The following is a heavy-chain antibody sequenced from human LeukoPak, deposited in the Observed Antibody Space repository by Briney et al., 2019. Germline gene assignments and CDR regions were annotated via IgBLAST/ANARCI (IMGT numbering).Heavy chain of an antibody. V-gene: IGHV1-2*04. D-gene: IGHD6-19*01. J-gene: IGHJ1*01. CDR1: GYTFTGYY. CDR2: INPNSGGT. Sequence: ASVKVSCKASGYTFTGYYMHWVRQAPGQGLEWMGWINPNSGGTNYAQKFQGWVTMTRDTSISTAYMELSRLRSDDTAVYYCARAAGAVAGTSGYFQHWGQGTLATVSS. CDR3: ARAAGAVAGTSGYFQH.